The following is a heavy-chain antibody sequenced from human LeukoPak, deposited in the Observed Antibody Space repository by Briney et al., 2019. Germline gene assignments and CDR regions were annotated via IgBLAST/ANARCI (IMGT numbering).Heavy chain of an antibody. Sequence: ASVTVSFNSSGYTFTSYGISCVRKAPGQGLEWMGWISAYNGNTNSAQKLQGRVTMTTDTSTSTAYMGLRSVRSDDTPVYYCARDSSSSSRRYDYWGQGTLVTVSS. D-gene: IGHD6-6*01. V-gene: IGHV1-18*01. CDR2: ISAYNGNT. CDR3: ARDSSSSSRRYDY. J-gene: IGHJ4*02. CDR1: GYTFTSYG.